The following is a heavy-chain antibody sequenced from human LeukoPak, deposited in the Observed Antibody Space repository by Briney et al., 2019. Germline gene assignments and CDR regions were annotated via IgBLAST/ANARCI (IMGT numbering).Heavy chain of an antibody. J-gene: IGHJ4*02. CDR2: IYYSGST. V-gene: IGHV4-39*07. Sequence: KASETLSLTCTVSGGSISSSSYYWGWIRQPPGKGLEWIGSIYYSGSTYYNPSLKSRVTISVDTSKNQFSLKLSSVTAADTAVYYCARAIRTVWFGESYYFDYWGQGTLVTVSS. D-gene: IGHD3-10*01. CDR3: ARAIRTVWFGESYYFDY. CDR1: GGSISSSSYY.